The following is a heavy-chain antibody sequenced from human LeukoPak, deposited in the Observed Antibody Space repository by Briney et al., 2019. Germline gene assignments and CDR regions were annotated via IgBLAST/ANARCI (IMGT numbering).Heavy chain of an antibody. Sequence: GGSLRLSCAASGFTFSSYAMHWARQAPGKGLEWVAVISYDGSNKYYADSVKGRFTISRDNSKNTLYLQMNSLRAEDTAVYYCAMTTVTTDAFDIWGQGTMVTVSS. CDR1: GFTFSSYA. CDR3: AMTTVTTDAFDI. CDR2: ISYDGSNK. D-gene: IGHD4-17*01. J-gene: IGHJ3*02. V-gene: IGHV3-30-3*01.